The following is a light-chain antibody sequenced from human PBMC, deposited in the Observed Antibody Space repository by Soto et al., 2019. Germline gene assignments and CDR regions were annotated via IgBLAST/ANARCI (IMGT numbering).Light chain of an antibody. CDR2: GAS. V-gene: IGKV3-20*01. Sequence: EVLLTQSPDTLSLSPGERATLSCRASQTVSSNYLAWCQQRPGQAPRLLIYGASTRAAGIPARFSGSGSGTDFTLTISRLEAEDFAVYYCQQSCSSPITRGQGTRL. J-gene: IGKJ5*01. CDR1: QTVSSNY. CDR3: QQSCSSPIT.